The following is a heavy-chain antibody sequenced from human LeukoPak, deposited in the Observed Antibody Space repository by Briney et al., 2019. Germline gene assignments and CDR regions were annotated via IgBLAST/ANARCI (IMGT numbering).Heavy chain of an antibody. CDR2: IYTSGIT. CDR1: GFTVSSNF. D-gene: IGHD1-26*01. J-gene: IGHJ4*02. V-gene: IGHV3-66*01. CDR3: GKEGRGMGAATIDY. Sequence: GGSLRLSCAVSGFTVSSNFMSWVRQAPGKGPEWVSVIYTSGITYYADSVRGRFTISRDNSKNTLYLQMDSLTAEDTAVYFCGKEGRGMGAATIDYWGQGTLVTVSS.